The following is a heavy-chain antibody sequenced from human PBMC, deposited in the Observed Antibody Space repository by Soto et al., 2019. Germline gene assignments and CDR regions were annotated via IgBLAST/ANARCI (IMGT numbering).Heavy chain of an antibody. CDR2: IKEDGSEK. J-gene: IGHJ1*01. CDR1: VFDFSIFW. V-gene: IGHV3-7*01. D-gene: IGHD4-4*01. Sequence: GGSLRLSCAASVFDFSIFWMNWVRQAPGKWLEWLANIKEDGSEKXXVDSVKGRXTISRYNSKNSXFLQRXSLRAEDTAIYYCTTGHYSNPLGGQGTLVAVXS. CDR3: TTGHYSNPL.